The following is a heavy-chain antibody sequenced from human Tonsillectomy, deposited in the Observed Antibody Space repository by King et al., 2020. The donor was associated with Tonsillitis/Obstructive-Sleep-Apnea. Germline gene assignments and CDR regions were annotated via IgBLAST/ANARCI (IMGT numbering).Heavy chain of an antibody. CDR3: ARERTGTTDLDAFDI. CDR2: ISYDGSNK. D-gene: IGHD1-1*01. Sequence: VQLVESGGGVVQPGRSLRLSCAASGFTFSSYAMHWVRQAPGKGLEGVAVISYDGSNKYYADSVKGRFTISRDNSKNTLYLQMNSLRAEDTAVYYCARERTGTTDLDAFDIWGQGTMVTVSS. V-gene: IGHV3-30*01. J-gene: IGHJ3*02. CDR1: GFTFSSYA.